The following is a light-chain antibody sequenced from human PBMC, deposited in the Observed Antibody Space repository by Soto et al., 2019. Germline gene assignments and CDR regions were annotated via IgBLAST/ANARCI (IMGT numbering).Light chain of an antibody. V-gene: IGKV1-5*03. CDR2: KAS. CDR1: QTISSW. CDR3: QQYNNGWT. Sequence: IQMTHSPSTLSVSLGDIVTITFRASQTISSWLAWYQQKPGKAPKLLIYKASTLKSGVPARFSGSGSGTEFTLTISSLQSEDFAVYYCQQYNNGWTFGQGTKVDI. J-gene: IGKJ1*01.